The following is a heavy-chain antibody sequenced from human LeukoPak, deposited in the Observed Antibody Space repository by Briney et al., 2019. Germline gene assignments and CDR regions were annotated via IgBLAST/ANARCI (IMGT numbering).Heavy chain of an antibody. CDR1: GGSISSGSYY. V-gene: IGHV4-61*02. CDR3: ARGLEMATIQRWGYFDY. CDR2: IYTSGST. J-gene: IGHJ4*02. Sequence: PSETLSLTCTVSGGSISSGSYYWSWIRQPAGKGLEWIGRIYTSGSTNYNPSLKSRVTISVDTSKNQFSLTLSSVTAADTAVYYCARGLEMATIQRWGYFDYWGQGTLVTVSS. D-gene: IGHD5-24*01.